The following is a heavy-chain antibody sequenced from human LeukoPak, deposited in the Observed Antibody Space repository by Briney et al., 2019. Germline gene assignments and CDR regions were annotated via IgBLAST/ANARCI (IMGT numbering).Heavy chain of an antibody. J-gene: IGHJ5*02. D-gene: IGHD4-23*01. Sequence: ASVKVSCKASGYTFTSYYMHWVRQAPGQGLEWMGIINPRGGSTSYAQKFQGRVTMTRDMSTSTDYMELSSLRSEDTAVYYYARDNSVEDTAWWFDPWGQGTLVTVSS. CDR2: INPRGGST. CDR1: GYTFTSYY. V-gene: IGHV1-46*01. CDR3: ARDNSVEDTAWWFDP.